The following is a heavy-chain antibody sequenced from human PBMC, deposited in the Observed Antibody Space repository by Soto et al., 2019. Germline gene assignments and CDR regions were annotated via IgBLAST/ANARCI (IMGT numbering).Heavy chain of an antibody. CDR2: IYYSGST. V-gene: IGHV4-31*03. Sequence: QVQLQESGPGLVKPSQTLSLTCTVSGGSISSGGYYWSWIRQHPGKGLEWIGYIYYSGSTYYNPSLKIRVTISVDTSKNQFSLTLSSVTAADTAVYYCARACGSGSYYTPPRHRYYFDYWGQGTLVTVSS. CDR3: ARACGSGSYYTPPRHRYYFDY. J-gene: IGHJ4*02. D-gene: IGHD3-10*01. CDR1: GGSISSGGYY.